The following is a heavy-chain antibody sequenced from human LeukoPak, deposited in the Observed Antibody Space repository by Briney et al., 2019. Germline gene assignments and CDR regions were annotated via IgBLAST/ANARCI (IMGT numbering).Heavy chain of an antibody. CDR3: ARDPPWAVAPNFDY. D-gene: IGHD6-19*01. CDR2: ITSSGAAT. V-gene: IGHV3-23*01. J-gene: IGHJ4*02. CDR1: GFTFSSYA. Sequence: GGSLRLSCAASGFTFSSYAMSWVRQAPGKGLEWVSSITSSGAATYYADSVKGRFTISRDNSDNMLYLQMNSLRAEDTAVYYCARDPPWAVAPNFDYWGQGTLVTVSS.